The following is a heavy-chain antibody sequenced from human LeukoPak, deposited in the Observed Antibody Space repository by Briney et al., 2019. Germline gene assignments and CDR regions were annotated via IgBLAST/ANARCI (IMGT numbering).Heavy chain of an antibody. J-gene: IGHJ4*02. CDR3: ARVGYDFWSGVDY. CDR1: GGSISSYY. D-gene: IGHD3-3*01. Sequence: SETLSLTCTVSGGSISSYYWSWIRQPPGKGLEWFGYIYYGGSTNYNPSLKSRVTISVDTSKNQFSLKLSSVTAADTAVYYCARVGYDFWSGVDYWGQGTLVTVSS. V-gene: IGHV4-59*01. CDR2: IYYGGST.